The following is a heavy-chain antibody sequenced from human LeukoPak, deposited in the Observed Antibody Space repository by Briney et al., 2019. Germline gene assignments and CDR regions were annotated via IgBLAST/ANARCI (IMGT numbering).Heavy chain of an antibody. Sequence: ASVKVSCKASGYTFTSYGISWVRQAPGQGLEWVGWISAYNGNTNYAQKLQGRVTMTTDTSTSTAYMELRSLRSDDTAVYYCARDQWELLAFQHWGQGTLVTVSS. J-gene: IGHJ1*01. D-gene: IGHD1-26*01. CDR3: ARDQWELLAFQH. CDR2: ISAYNGNT. CDR1: GYTFTSYG. V-gene: IGHV1-18*01.